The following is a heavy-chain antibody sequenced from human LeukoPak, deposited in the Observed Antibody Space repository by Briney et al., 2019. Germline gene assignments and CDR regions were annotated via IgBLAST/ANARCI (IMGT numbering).Heavy chain of an antibody. Sequence: PSETLSLTCTVSGGSISRYFWTWIRLPPTKGLEWLGYISSSGSTSYNPSLTSRVTISIDTSKNHFSLNLSSVTAADTAVYYCARLIAVAGTFYYFDSWGQGTLVTVSS. D-gene: IGHD6-19*01. V-gene: IGHV4-59*08. CDR2: ISSSGST. CDR3: ARLIAVAGTFYYFDS. J-gene: IGHJ4*02. CDR1: GGSISRYF.